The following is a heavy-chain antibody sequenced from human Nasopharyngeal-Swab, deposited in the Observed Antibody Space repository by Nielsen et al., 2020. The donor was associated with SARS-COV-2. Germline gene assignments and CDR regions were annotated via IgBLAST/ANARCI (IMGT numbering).Heavy chain of an antibody. Sequence: SETLSLICSVSGGSISGYFLSWIRQPAGEGLEWIGRVYTSGSTNYNPSLKGRVTISIDMSKNQFSLELRSVTAADTAFYYCARSGTTKYGLDVWGQGTTVIVSS. J-gene: IGHJ6*01. CDR2: VYTSGST. D-gene: IGHD1-1*01. CDR3: ARSGTTKYGLDV. CDR1: GGSISGYF. V-gene: IGHV4-4*07.